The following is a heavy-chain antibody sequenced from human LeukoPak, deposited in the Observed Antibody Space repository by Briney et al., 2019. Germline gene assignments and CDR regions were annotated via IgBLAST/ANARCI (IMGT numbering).Heavy chain of an antibody. CDR3: ASGAYYYGSGTGWFDP. Sequence: ETLSLTCTVSGGSISSYYWSWIRPPPGKGLEWIGYIYYSGSTNYNPSLKSRVTISVGTSKNQFSLKLSSVTAADTAVYYCASGAYYYGSGTGWFDPWGQGTLVTVSS. V-gene: IGHV4-59*01. J-gene: IGHJ5*02. CDR2: IYYSGST. D-gene: IGHD3-10*01. CDR1: GGSISSYY.